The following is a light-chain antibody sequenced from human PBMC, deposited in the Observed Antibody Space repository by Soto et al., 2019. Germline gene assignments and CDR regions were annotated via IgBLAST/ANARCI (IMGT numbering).Light chain of an antibody. CDR2: GAS. J-gene: IGKJ1*01. Sequence: EIVLTQSPGTLSLSPGDRATLSCRASQSVSSSYLAWYQQKPGPAHRLLIYGASSRDTGIPDRFSGSGSGTDFSLTISRLEPEDFAVYYCQQYSSSPPTFGEGTKVEIK. V-gene: IGKV3-20*01. CDR1: QSVSSSY. CDR3: QQYSSSPPT.